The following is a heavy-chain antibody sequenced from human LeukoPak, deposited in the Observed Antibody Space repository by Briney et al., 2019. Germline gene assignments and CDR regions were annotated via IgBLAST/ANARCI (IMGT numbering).Heavy chain of an antibody. D-gene: IGHD5-12*01. J-gene: IGHJ4*02. CDR2: INHSGST. CDR3: ARESVDSHFDY. CDR1: GGSFSGYY. V-gene: IGHV4-34*01. Sequence: SETLSLTCAVYGGSFSGYYWSWIRQPPGKGLEWIGEINHSGSTNYNPSLKSRVTISVDTSKNQFSLKLSSVTAADTAVYYYARESVDSHFDYWGQGTLVTVSS.